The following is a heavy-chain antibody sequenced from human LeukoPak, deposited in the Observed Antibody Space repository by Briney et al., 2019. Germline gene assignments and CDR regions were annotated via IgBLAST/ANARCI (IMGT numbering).Heavy chain of an antibody. V-gene: IGHV1-2*02. J-gene: IGHJ4*02. Sequence: GASVKVSCKASGYTFTDYYMHWLRQAPGQAFEWMGWINPNDGDTNYAQKFQGRVTMTRDTSISTAHMEVSRLRSDDTAVYYCARANFLYCSSSTCLFDYWGQGTLVTVSS. D-gene: IGHD2-2*01. CDR2: INPNDGDT. CDR1: GYTFTDYY. CDR3: ARANFLYCSSSTCLFDY.